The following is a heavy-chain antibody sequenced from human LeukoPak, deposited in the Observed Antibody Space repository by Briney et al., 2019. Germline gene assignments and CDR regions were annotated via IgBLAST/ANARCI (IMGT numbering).Heavy chain of an antibody. CDR3: ARGRGSYGSSSFDY. V-gene: IGHV4-39*07. CDR2: IYYSGST. Sequence: PSETLSLTCTVSGGSISSSSYYWGWIRQPPGKGLEWIGSIYYSGSTYYNPSLKSRVTISVDTSKNQFSLKLSSVTAADTAVYYCARGRGSYGSSSFDYWGQGTLVTVSS. D-gene: IGHD5-18*01. J-gene: IGHJ4*02. CDR1: GGSISSSSYY.